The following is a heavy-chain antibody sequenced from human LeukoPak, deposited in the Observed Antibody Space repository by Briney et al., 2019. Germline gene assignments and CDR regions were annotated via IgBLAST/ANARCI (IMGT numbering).Heavy chain of an antibody. Sequence: PSETLSLTCTVSGGSISSSSYYWGWIRQPPGKGLEWIGSIYYSGSTYYNPSLKSRVTISVDTSKNQFSLKLSSVTAADTAVYYCARLTVTTRGHYYYYMDVWGKGTTVTISS. J-gene: IGHJ6*03. V-gene: IGHV4-39*01. CDR2: IYYSGST. CDR3: ARLTVTTRGHYYYYMDV. CDR1: GGSISSSSYY. D-gene: IGHD4-17*01.